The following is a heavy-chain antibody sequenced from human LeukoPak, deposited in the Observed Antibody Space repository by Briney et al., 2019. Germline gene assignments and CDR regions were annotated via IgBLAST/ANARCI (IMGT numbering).Heavy chain of an antibody. D-gene: IGHD2-15*01. CDR3: AKAVASTKYYFDY. Sequence: PGGSLRLSCAASGFAVTNDYMSWVRQAPGKGLEWVSVLYTDETTYYADSVKGRFTISRDNSRNTLYLQMNSLRAEDTAVYYCAKAVASTKYYFDYWGQGTLVTVSS. V-gene: IGHV3-53*01. CDR2: LYTDETT. CDR1: GFAVTNDY. J-gene: IGHJ4*02.